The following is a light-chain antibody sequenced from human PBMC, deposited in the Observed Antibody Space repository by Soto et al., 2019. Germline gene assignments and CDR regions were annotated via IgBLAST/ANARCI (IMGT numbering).Light chain of an antibody. CDR1: QSVLYRSNNKNY. V-gene: IGKV4-1*01. CDR3: QQDCSMPPN. Sequence: DIVMTQSPDSLAVSLGERATINCKSSQSVLYRSNNKNYLAWYQQKPGQPPKLLIYWASTRESGVPDRFSGSGSGTDFTLTISSLQAEDVAVYYCQQDCSMPPNFGPGTKVDIK. J-gene: IGKJ3*01. CDR2: WAS.